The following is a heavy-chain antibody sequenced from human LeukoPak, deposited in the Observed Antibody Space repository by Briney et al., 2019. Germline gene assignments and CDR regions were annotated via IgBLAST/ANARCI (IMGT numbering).Heavy chain of an antibody. CDR1: GFTFSNYN. J-gene: IGHJ4*02. V-gene: IGHV3-21*01. D-gene: IGHD3-3*01. Sequence: GGSLRLSCAASGFTFSNYNINWVRQAPGKGLEWVSSISSSSSYIYYADSVKGRFTISRDNAKNSLYLQMNSLRAEDTAVYYRAKDPAGTSYYDFWSGYYFDYWGQGTLVTVSS. CDR3: AKDPAGTSYYDFWSGYYFDY. CDR2: ISSSSSYI.